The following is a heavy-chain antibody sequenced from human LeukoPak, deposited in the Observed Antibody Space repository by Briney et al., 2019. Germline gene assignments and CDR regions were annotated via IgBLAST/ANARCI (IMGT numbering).Heavy chain of an antibody. J-gene: IGHJ6*02. D-gene: IGHD3-22*01. CDR1: GFTVSSNY. CDR2: IYSGGST. Sequence: GGSLRLSCAASGFTVSSNYMSWVRHAPGEGLEWVSVIYSGGSTFYADSVKGRFTISRDKSKNTLYLQMNGLRAEDTAVYFCARDSSASSGNGIDVWGQGNTVTVSS. V-gene: IGHV3-66*01. CDR3: ARDSSASSGNGIDV.